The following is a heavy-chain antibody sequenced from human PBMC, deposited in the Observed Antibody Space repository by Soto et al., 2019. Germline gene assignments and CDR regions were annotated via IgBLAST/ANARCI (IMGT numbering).Heavy chain of an antibody. Sequence: PSETLSLTCAVYGGSFSGYYWSWIRQPPGKGLEWIGEINHSGSTNYNPSLKSRGTISVDTSKNQFSLKLSSVTAADAAVYYCARGGLSKYDDFWGQGTTVTVSS. CDR1: GGSFSGYY. CDR3: ARGGLSKYDDF. J-gene: IGHJ6*02. CDR2: INHSGST. V-gene: IGHV4-34*01. D-gene: IGHD3-3*01.